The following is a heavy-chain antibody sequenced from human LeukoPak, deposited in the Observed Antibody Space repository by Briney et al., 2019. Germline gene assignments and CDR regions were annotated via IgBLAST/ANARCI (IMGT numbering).Heavy chain of an antibody. Sequence: PGGSLRLSCIASGFTFSSYEMSWVRQAPGKGLEWVSYISSSSGIFYADSVKGRFTISRDNAENSLYLQMNSLRAEDTAVYYCARGFSYWGQGTLVTVSS. J-gene: IGHJ4*02. CDR2: ISSSSGI. CDR3: ARGFSY. V-gene: IGHV3-48*03. CDR1: GFTFSSYE.